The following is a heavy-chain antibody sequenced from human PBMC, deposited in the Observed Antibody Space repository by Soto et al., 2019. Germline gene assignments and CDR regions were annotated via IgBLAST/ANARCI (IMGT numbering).Heavy chain of an antibody. CDR2: IIPIFGTA. V-gene: IGHV1-69*01. CDR3: ARDLHYGDYWGGWFDP. CDR1: GGTFSSYA. J-gene: IGHJ5*02. Sequence: QVQLVQSGAEVKKPGSSVKVSCKASGGTFSSYAISWVRQAPGHGLECMGGIIPIFGTANYAQKFQGRVTITADESTSTAYMELSSLRSEDTAVYYCARDLHYGDYWGGWFDPWGQGTLVTVSS. D-gene: IGHD4-17*01.